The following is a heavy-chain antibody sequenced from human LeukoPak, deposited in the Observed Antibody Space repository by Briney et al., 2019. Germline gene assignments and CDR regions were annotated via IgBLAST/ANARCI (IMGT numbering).Heavy chain of an antibody. Sequence: SETLSLTCAVYGGSFSGYYWSWIRQPPGKGLEWIGYIYYSGSTNYNPSLKSRVTISVDTSKNQFSLKLSSVTAADTAVYYCARDQRRDYFDYWGQGTLVTVSS. CDR3: ARDQRRDYFDY. CDR2: IYYSGST. D-gene: IGHD5-24*01. CDR1: GGSFSGYY. J-gene: IGHJ4*02. V-gene: IGHV4-59*01.